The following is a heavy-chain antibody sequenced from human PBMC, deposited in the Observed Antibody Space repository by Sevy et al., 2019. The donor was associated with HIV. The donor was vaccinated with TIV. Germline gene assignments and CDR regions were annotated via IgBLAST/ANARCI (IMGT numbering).Heavy chain of an antibody. CDR1: GYTFTGYY. CDR3: ARSVYGSGTYLNDY. V-gene: IGHV1-2*02. Sequence: ASVKVSCKASGYTFTGYYVHWVRQAPGQGLEWMEWVDPNSGGTNYGQKFQGRVTMTSDTSISTAYMELSGLRSDDTASSYCARSVYGSGTYLNDYWGQGTLVTVSS. CDR2: VDPNSGGT. D-gene: IGHD3-10*01. J-gene: IGHJ4*02.